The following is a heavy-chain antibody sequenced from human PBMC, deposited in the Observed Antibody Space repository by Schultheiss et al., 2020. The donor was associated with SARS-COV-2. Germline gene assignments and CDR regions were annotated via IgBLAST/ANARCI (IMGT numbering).Heavy chain of an antibody. V-gene: IGHV4-34*01. CDR2: INHSGST. CDR1: GGSISSYY. D-gene: IGHD3-22*01. J-gene: IGHJ5*02. Sequence: SETLSLTCTVSGGSISSYYWGWIRQPPGKGLEWIGEINHSGSTNYNPSLKSRVTISVDRSKNQFSLKLSSVTAADTAVYYCARESGYYYDSSGYYYVRGGRFDPWGQGTLVTVSS. CDR3: ARESGYYYDSSGYYYVRGGRFDP.